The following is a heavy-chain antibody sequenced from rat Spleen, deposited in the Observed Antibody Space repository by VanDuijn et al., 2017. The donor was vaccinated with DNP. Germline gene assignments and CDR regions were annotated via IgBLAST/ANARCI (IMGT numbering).Heavy chain of an antibody. V-gene: IGHV4-2*01. D-gene: IGHD4-2*01. CDR1: GFNFNDYW. Sequence: EVSLVESGGGLVQPGRSLKLSCAASGFNFNDYWMGWVRQAPGKGLEWIGEINEDSSIINYTPSLKDKISFSRDNAQNTLYLQMSKLGSEDTGIYYCVTRGDPYDNWFAYWGRGTLVTVSS. J-gene: IGHJ3*01. CDR3: VTRGDPYDNWFAY. CDR2: INEDSSII.